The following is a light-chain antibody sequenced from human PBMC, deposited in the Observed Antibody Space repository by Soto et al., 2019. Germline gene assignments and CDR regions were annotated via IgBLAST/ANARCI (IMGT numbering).Light chain of an antibody. Sequence: DIQVNQAPSTLSSSILARVTITCRASQNINNWIAWYQQKPGKAPKFLIYDASTLESGVPSRFSGSGFGTEFSLTISSLQPDDFGSYYCQHMRTFGQGTKVDI. CDR1: QNINNW. J-gene: IGKJ1*01. CDR2: DAS. CDR3: QHMRT. V-gene: IGKV1-5*01.